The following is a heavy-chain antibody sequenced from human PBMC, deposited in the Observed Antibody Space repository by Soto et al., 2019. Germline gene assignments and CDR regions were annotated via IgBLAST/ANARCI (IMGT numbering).Heavy chain of an antibody. D-gene: IGHD3-10*02. Sequence: PGGSLRLSCAASGFTFSSYGMHWVRQAPGKGLEWVAVIWYDGSNKYYADSVKGRFTISRDNSKNTLYLQMNSLRAEDTAVYYCARDCSPSAVRYYGMDVWGQGTTVTVSS. V-gene: IGHV3-33*01. CDR3: ARDCSPSAVRYYGMDV. CDR2: IWYDGSNK. CDR1: GFTFSSYG. J-gene: IGHJ6*02.